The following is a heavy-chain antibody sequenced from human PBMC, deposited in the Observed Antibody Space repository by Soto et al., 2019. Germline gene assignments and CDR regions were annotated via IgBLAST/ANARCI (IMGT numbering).Heavy chain of an antibody. D-gene: IGHD3-10*01. CDR3: AKVSRPSRISAPDFDY. CDR1: GFTLSSYS. J-gene: IGHJ4*02. V-gene: IGHV3-30-3*01. Sequence: GGSLRLSCAASGFTLSSYSIHWVRQAPGKGLDWVAVISYDGNTQFYGDSVKCRFIISRDNSRNTLYLQLNNLQAADTAVYYCAKVSRPSRISAPDFDYWGQGT. CDR2: ISYDGNTQ.